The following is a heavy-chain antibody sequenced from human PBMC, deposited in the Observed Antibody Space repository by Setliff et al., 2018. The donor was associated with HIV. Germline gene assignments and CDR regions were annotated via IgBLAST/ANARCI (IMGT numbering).Heavy chain of an antibody. Sequence: PSETLSLTCTVSGGSISSSSYYWGWIRQPPGKGLEWIGNIYSGGTTYYNSSLRSRVTISVDTSKNQFSLKLTSVTAADTATYYCASRGIVVVTMSMPDEFFVHWGHGTLVTVS. J-gene: IGHJ1*01. CDR1: GGSISSSSYY. CDR3: ASRGIVVVTMSMPDEFFVH. CDR2: IYSGGTT. V-gene: IGHV4-39*01. D-gene: IGHD2-21*02.